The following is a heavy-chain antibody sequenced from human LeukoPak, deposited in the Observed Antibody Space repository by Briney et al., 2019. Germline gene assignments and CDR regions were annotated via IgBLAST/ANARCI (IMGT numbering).Heavy chain of an antibody. V-gene: IGHV3-9*01. Sequence: GGSLRLSCAASGFTFDDYAMHWVRQAPGKGLEWVSGISWNSGSVGYADSVKGRFTTSRDNAKNSLYLQMNSLRAEDTALYYCAKAIHYDSSGYYLNDAFDIWGQGTMVTVS. CDR3: AKAIHYDSSGYYLNDAFDI. CDR1: GFTFDDYA. D-gene: IGHD3-22*01. J-gene: IGHJ3*02. CDR2: ISWNSGSV.